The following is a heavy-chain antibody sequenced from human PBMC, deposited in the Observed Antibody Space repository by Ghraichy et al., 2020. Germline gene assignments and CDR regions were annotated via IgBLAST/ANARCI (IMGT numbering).Heavy chain of an antibody. D-gene: IGHD1-26*01. J-gene: IGHJ6*02. V-gene: IGHV4-4*02. Sequence: LETPSLTCAVSGGSISSSNWWSWVRQPPGKGLEWIGEIYHSGSTNYNPSLKSRVTISVDKSKNQFSLKLSSVTAADTAVYYCASLSGSYSNVVGMDVWGQGTTVTVSS. CDR1: GGSISSSNW. CDR3: ASLSGSYSNVVGMDV. CDR2: IYHSGST.